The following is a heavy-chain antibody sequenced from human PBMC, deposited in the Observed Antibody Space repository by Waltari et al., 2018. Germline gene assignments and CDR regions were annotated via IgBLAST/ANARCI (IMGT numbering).Heavy chain of an antibody. CDR1: GGSLSGFY. CDR3: ARGTPSFYHYMDV. V-gene: IGHV4-59*01. J-gene: IGHJ6*03. Sequence: QVLLQQSGPGLVKTSETLSVTCTVSGGSLSGFYWSWIRQSPGKGLEWIAFIYDSWTTKYNPSLKSRVTISVDTSKNRFTLKLGSATAADTALYYCARGTPSFYHYMDVWGKGTTVIVSS. CDR2: IYDSWTT.